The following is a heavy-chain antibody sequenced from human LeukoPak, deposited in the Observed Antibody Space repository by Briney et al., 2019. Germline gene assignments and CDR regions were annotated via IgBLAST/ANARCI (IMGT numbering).Heavy chain of an antibody. D-gene: IGHD4-17*01. CDR3: ARDKYGDYVIDY. J-gene: IGHJ4*02. CDR2: ISSSSSYI. Sequence: GGSLRLSCAASGFTFSSYSMNWVRQAPGKGLEWVSSISSSSSYIYYADSVKGRFTISRDNAKNSLYLQMDSLRAEDTAVYYCARDKYGDYVIDYWGQGTLVTVSS. V-gene: IGHV3-21*01. CDR1: GFTFSSYS.